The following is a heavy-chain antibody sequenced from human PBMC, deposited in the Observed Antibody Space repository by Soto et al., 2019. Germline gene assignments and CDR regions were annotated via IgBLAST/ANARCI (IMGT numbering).Heavy chain of an antibody. V-gene: IGHV1-69*14. CDR3: ASPAMDHSYSGRDV. CDR2: IIPIFGTA. J-gene: IGHJ6*02. CDR1: GGTFSSYA. D-gene: IGHD5-18*01. Sequence: QVQLVQSGAEVKKPGSSVKVSCKASGGTFSSYAISWVRQAPGQGLEWMGGIIPIFGTANYAQKFQGRVTITEEKSATTASMGLRSLRSEYTAVYYCASPAMDHSYSGRDVWGQGATVTVSS.